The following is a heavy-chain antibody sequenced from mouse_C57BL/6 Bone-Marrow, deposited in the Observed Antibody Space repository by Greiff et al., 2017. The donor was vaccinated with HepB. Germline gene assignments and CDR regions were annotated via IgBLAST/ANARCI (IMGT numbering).Heavy chain of an antibody. V-gene: IGHV1-12*01. J-gene: IGHJ4*01. CDR3: ARGNYGSSFYAMDC. D-gene: IGHD1-1*01. CDR1: GYTFTSYN. CDR2: IYPGNGET. Sequence: LQQSGAELVRPGASVKMSCKASGYTFTSYNMHWVKQTPRQGLEWIGDIYPGNGETSYNQKFKGKATLTVDKSSSTAYMQPSSLTSEDSAVYFCARGNYGSSFYAMDCWGQGTSVTVSS.